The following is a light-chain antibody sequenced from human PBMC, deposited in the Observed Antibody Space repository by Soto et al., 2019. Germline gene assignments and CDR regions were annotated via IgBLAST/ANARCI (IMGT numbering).Light chain of an antibody. Sequence: TQSPSSLSASVGDRVTITCRASQSVSRTYLAWYQQKRCQAPRLLIYDASSRATGIPDRFSGSGSGTDFTLTITRLEPEDFAVYYCQHYGSSPTLTFGGGTRLEIK. J-gene: IGKJ5*01. CDR3: QHYGSSPTLT. CDR2: DAS. V-gene: IGKV3-20*01. CDR1: QSVSRTY.